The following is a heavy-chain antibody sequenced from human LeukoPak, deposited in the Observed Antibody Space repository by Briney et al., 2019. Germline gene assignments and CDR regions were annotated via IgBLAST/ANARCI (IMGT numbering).Heavy chain of an antibody. CDR2: LYYSGSA. CDR3: ARIRNYGSGTYIPFVDY. J-gene: IGHJ4*02. D-gene: IGHD3-10*01. Sequence: PSETLSLTCTVSGGSISNYYWSWIRQPPGKGLEWIGYLYYSGSANYNPSLKSRVTISLDTSKNQFSLKLSSVTAADTAVYHCARIRNYGSGTYIPFVDYWGQGTLVTVSS. CDR1: GGSISNYY. V-gene: IGHV4-59*01.